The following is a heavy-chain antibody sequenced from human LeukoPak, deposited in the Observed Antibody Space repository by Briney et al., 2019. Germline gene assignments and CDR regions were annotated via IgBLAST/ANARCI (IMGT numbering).Heavy chain of an antibody. CDR2: IKQDGSEK. J-gene: IGHJ4*02. Sequence: GGSLRLSCAASGFTFSTYWMTWVRQAPGKGLEWVASIKQDGSEKLYVDPVRGRFTTSRDNAKNSVYLQMNSLRAEDTAVYYCARDAGRSGYDIFDYWGQGTLVTVSS. D-gene: IGHD5-12*01. CDR3: ARDAGRSGYDIFDY. V-gene: IGHV3-7*03. CDR1: GFTFSTYW.